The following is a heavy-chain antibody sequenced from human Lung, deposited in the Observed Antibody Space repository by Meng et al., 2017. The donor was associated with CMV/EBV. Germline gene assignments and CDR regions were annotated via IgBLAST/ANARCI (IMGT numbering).Heavy chain of an antibody. CDR3: ARHGGSTIYYYYGMDV. J-gene: IGHJ6*02. CDR2: IYPGDSDT. Sequence: ESLKISCKGSGYSFTSYWIGWVRQMPGKGLEWMGIIYPGDSDTRYSPSFQGQVTISADKSISTAYLQWSCLKASDTAMYYCARHGGSTIYYYYGMDVWGQGXTVTVSS. D-gene: IGHD2-15*01. V-gene: IGHV5-51*01. CDR1: GYSFTSYW.